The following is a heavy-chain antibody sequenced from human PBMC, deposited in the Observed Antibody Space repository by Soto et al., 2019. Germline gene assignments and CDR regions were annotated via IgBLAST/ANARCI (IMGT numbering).Heavy chain of an antibody. J-gene: IGHJ5*02. Sequence: SETLSLTCTVSGGSISSSSYYWGWIRQPPGKGLEWIGSIYYSGSTYYNPSLKSRVTISVDTSKNQFSLKLSSVTAADTAVYYCAMVLLCFGEFDWFDPRGQRTPVTVSS. CDR3: AMVLLCFGEFDWFDP. D-gene: IGHD3-10*01. CDR2: IYYSGST. CDR1: GGSISSSSYY. V-gene: IGHV4-39*01.